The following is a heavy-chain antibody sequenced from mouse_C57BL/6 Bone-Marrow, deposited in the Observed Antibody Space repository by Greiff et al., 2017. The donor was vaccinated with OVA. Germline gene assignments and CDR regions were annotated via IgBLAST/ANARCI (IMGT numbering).Heavy chain of an antibody. V-gene: IGHV14-3*01. CDR1: GFNIKNTY. J-gene: IGHJ3*01. Sequence: VQLQQSVAELVRPGASVKLSCTASGFNIKNTYMHWVKQRPEQGLEWIGRIDPANGNTKYAPKFQGKATITTDTASNTAYLQLSSLTSEDTAIYYCARPLYGNYLAWFAYWGQGTLVTVSA. D-gene: IGHD2-1*01. CDR3: ARPLYGNYLAWFAY. CDR2: IDPANGNT.